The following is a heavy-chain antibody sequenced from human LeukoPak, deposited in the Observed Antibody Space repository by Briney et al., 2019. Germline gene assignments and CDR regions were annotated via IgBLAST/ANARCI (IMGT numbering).Heavy chain of an antibody. CDR2: INHSGST. J-gene: IGHJ5*02. Sequence: PSETLSLTCTVYGGSFSGYLWSWIRQPPGKGLQWLGQINHSGSTHYNPSLKRRVTISVDTSKNQFSLKLSSVTAADTAVYYCAREGGGYSYGSQDPWGQGTLVTVSS. V-gene: IGHV4-34*01. D-gene: IGHD5-18*01. CDR1: GGSFSGYL. CDR3: AREGGGYSYGSQDP.